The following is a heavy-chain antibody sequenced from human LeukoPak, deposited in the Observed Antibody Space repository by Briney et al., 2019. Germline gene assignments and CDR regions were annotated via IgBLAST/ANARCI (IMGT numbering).Heavy chain of an antibody. CDR3: TRTAMVTGFDS. V-gene: IGHV3-73*01. J-gene: IGHJ4*02. D-gene: IGHD5-18*01. CDR2: IRSKLNSYAT. CDR1: GFTFSGSA. Sequence: QTGGSLRLSCAASGFTFSGSAMHWVRQASGKGLEWVGRIRSKLNSYATAYAASVKGRFTISRDDSKNTAYLQMNSLKTEDTAVYYCTRTAMVTGFDSWGQETLVTVSS.